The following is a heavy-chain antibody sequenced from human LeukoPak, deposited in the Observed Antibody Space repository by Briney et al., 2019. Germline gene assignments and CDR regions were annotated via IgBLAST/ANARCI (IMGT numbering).Heavy chain of an antibody. D-gene: IGHD2/OR15-2a*01. V-gene: IGHV3-74*01. CDR3: ARDFSATNWFDP. CDR2: INSEGSSR. Sequence: GGSLRLSCAASGFTFSRYWMHWVRQAPGKGPVWVSRINSEGSSRSAADSVKGRFTISRDNSKNTLYLQMNSLRAEDTAVYYCARDFSATNWFDPWGQGTLVTVSS. J-gene: IGHJ5*02. CDR1: GFTFSRYW.